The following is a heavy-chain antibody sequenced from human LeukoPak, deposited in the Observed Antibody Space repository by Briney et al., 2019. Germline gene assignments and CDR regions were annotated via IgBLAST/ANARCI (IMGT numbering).Heavy chain of an antibody. J-gene: IGHJ4*02. Sequence: GGPLSLFCAASGFHFSSYDMHWVRPATGKGVEWVSAIGTAGDTYYPGPVKGRFTIARENAKNSLYLQMNSLRAGDTAVYYCAKDRWVEDVVVPAAIDWGQGTLVTVSS. CDR3: AKDRWVEDVVVPAAID. CDR2: IGTAGDT. CDR1: GFHFSSYD. V-gene: IGHV3-13*01. D-gene: IGHD2-2*01.